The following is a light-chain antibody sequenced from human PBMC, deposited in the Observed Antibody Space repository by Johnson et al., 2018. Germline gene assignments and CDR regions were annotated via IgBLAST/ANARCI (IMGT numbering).Light chain of an antibody. CDR3: GKWDSSLSAGNV. Sequence: QSVLTQPPSVSAAPGQKVTISCSGSSSNIGNNYVSWYQQLPGTAPKLLIYENNKRPSGIPDRFSGSQSGPSATLGITGLQTGDEADYYCGKWDSSLSAGNVFGTGTKVTVL. CDR2: ENN. V-gene: IGLV1-51*02. J-gene: IGLJ1*01. CDR1: SSNIGNNY.